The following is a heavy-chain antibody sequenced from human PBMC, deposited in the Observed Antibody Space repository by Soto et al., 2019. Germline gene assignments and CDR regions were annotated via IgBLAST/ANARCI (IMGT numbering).Heavy chain of an antibody. D-gene: IGHD2-8*01. CDR2: VRPGDSET. J-gene: IGHJ6*02. V-gene: IGHV5-51*01. CDR3: ARHVGEVGYCINGVCRMDL. CDR1: EDKFVSDR. Sequence: PGESLTISCQIPEDKFVSDRIGWLRQGSWKSLEWIGHVRPGDSETRYGPSFHGHVSISADKSIGTVYLQWTNLKTSDTGVYYCARHVGEVGYCINGVCRMDLWGQGTTVTVSS.